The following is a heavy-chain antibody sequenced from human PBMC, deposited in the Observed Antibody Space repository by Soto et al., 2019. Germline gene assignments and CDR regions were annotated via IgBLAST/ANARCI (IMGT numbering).Heavy chain of an antibody. D-gene: IGHD3-9*01. CDR3: AREIYDILTGYMVDY. J-gene: IGHJ4*02. Sequence: GGSLRLSCAASGFTFSNYAMHWVRQVSGKGLEWVTVISYDGTNKYYADSVKGRFTISRDNSKNTLYLQMNSLRAEDTAVYYCAREIYDILTGYMVDYWGQGTLVTVSS. CDR1: GFTFSNYA. CDR2: ISYDGTNK. V-gene: IGHV3-30-3*01.